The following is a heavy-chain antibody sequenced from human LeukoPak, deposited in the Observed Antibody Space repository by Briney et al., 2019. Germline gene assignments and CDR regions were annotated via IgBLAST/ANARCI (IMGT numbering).Heavy chain of an antibody. CDR3: ARDPSTVTTGYF. J-gene: IGHJ4*02. Sequence: GGSLRLSCAVSGFTFSSYWMSWVREAPGKGLEWVANIKQDGSEKYYVDSVRGRFTISRDNAKSSLYLQMNSLRAEDTAVYYCARDPSTVTTGYFWGQGTLVTVFS. V-gene: IGHV3-7*01. CDR1: GFTFSSYW. D-gene: IGHD4-17*01. CDR2: IKQDGSEK.